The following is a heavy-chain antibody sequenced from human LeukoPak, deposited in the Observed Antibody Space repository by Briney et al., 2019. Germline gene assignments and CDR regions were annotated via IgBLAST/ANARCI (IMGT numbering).Heavy chain of an antibody. Sequence: PSETLSLTCSVSGDSVTDYYWNWIRQPPGKGLEWIGYVSHDGTTNYTPSLRSRVIMAVDTAKNHISLRLRSVTAADTAVYYCARLDCVRDGCYNHWGQGALVTVSS. V-gene: IGHV4-59*08. J-gene: IGHJ4*02. CDR2: VSHDGTT. CDR3: ARLDCVRDGCYNH. D-gene: IGHD5-24*01. CDR1: GDSVTDYY.